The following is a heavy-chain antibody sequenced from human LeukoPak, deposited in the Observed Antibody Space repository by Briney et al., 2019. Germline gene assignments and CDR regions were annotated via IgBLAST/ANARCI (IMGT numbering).Heavy chain of an antibody. CDR2: ISWNSGSI. D-gene: IGHD3-22*01. J-gene: IGHJ3*02. Sequence: GGSLRLSCAASGFTFDDYAMHWVRQAPGKGLEWVSGISWNSGSIGYADSVKGRFTISRDNAKNSLYLQMNSLRAEDTALYYCAKATYYYDSSGFPGGDAFDIWGQGTMVTVSS. CDR3: AKATYYYDSSGFPGGDAFDI. V-gene: IGHV3-9*01. CDR1: GFTFDDYA.